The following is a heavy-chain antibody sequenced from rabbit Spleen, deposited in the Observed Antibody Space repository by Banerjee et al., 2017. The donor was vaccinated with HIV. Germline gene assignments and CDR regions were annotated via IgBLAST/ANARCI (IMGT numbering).Heavy chain of an antibody. CDR2: IDTGSSGFT. CDR3: ARDTSSSFSSYGMDL. V-gene: IGHV1S40*01. Sequence: QSLEESGGDLVKPGASLTLTCIASGVSFSGDSYMCWVRQAPGKGLEWIACIDTGSSGFTYFASWAKGRFTISKTSSTTVTLQMTSLTAADTATYFCARDTSSSFSSYGMDLWGQGTLVTVS. CDR1: GVSFSGDSY. D-gene: IGHD1-1*01. J-gene: IGHJ6*01.